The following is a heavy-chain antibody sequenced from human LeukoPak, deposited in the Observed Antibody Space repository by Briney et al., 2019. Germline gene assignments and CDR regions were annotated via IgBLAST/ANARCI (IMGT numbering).Heavy chain of an antibody. D-gene: IGHD4-17*01. CDR3: ARDDYGDLR. CDR2: IYYGGST. V-gene: IGHV4-59*12. J-gene: IGHJ4*02. CDR1: GGSISTYY. Sequence: PSETLSLTCTVSGGSISTYYWTWIRQPPGKGLEWIGYIYYGGSTNYNPSLKSRVTISVDTSKNQFSLKLSSVTAADTAVYYCARDDYGDLRWGQGTLVTVSS.